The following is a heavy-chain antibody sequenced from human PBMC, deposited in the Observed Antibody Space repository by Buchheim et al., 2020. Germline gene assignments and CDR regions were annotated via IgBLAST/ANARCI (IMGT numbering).Heavy chain of an antibody. Sequence: QVQLQESGPGLVKPSQTLSLTCTVSGGSISSGAYYWSWIRQHPGMGLEWIGYIFYSGTTFFDPSLRSRITMSVDTSRNQFSLRLSSVTAADTAVFYCARGNYYGGLTYFDLWGRGTL. D-gene: IGHD3-10*01. CDR3: ARGNYYGGLTYFDL. CDR2: IFYSGTT. CDR1: GGSISSGAYY. J-gene: IGHJ2*01. V-gene: IGHV4-31*03.